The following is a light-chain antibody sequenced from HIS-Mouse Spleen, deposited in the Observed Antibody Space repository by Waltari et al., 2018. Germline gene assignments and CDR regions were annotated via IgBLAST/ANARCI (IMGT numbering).Light chain of an antibody. V-gene: IGLV2-23*01. CDR3: CSYAGSSTWV. CDR2: EGS. J-gene: IGLJ3*02. Sequence: QSALTQPASVSGSPGQSLTISCPGTSSHGGSYHLVSRYQQHPGKAPKLMIYEGSTRPSGVSNRFSGSKSGNTASLTISGLQAEDEADYYCCSYAGSSTWVFGGGTKLTVL. CDR1: SSHGGSYHL.